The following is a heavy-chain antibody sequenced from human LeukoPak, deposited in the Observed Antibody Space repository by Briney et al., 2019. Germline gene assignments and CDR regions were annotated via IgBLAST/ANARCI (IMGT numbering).Heavy chain of an antibody. CDR3: ARSGITMIGLDY. D-gene: IGHD3-22*01. CDR2: IYYSGST. CDR1: GGSISSSSYY. J-gene: IGHJ4*02. Sequence: SETLSLTCTVSGGSISSSSYYWGWIRQPPGKGLEWIGSIYYSGSTYYNPSLKSRVTISVDTSKNQFSLKLSSVTAADTAVYYCARSGITMIGLDYWGQGTLVTVSS. V-gene: IGHV4-39*07.